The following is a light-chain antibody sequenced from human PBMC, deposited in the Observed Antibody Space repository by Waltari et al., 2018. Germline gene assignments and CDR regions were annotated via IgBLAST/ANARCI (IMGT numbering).Light chain of an antibody. CDR3: QQYNSYSCG. CDR1: QNIDTW. V-gene: IGKV1-5*03. J-gene: IGKJ3*01. CDR2: KAS. Sequence: DIHLTQSPSTLSASVCDIATIPFRSSQNIDTWFAWYQQKPGKAPKRLLYKASYLQSWVPSRFSGRGSGTEFTLTIDSLQPDDFATYHCQQYNSYSCGFGPGTTVDLK.